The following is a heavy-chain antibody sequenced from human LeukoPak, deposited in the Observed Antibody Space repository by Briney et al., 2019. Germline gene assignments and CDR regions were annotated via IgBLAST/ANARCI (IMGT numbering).Heavy chain of an antibody. Sequence: SETLSLTCTVSGDSISSYYWSWIRQPAGKGLEWIGRIHPSGSTNYNPSLKSRVTISVDTSKNQFSLKLSSVTAADTAVYYCASGGVAYCGGDCYLRYWGQGTLVTVSS. CDR2: IHPSGST. CDR1: GDSISSYY. D-gene: IGHD2-21*02. V-gene: IGHV4-4*07. J-gene: IGHJ4*02. CDR3: ASGGVAYCGGDCYLRY.